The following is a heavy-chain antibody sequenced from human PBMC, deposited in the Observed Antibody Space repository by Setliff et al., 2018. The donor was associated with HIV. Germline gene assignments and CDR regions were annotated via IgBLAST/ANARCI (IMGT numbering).Heavy chain of an antibody. Sequence: GASVKVSCKASGGTFSSYAISWVRQAPGQGLEWMGWINPNSGGTNYAQKFQGRVTMTRDTSISTAYMELSRLRSDDTAVYYCARGGTIFGVVVSNYYYMDVWGKGTTVTVSS. V-gene: IGHV1-2*02. CDR2: INPNSGGT. J-gene: IGHJ6*03. CDR3: ARGGTIFGVVVSNYYYMDV. D-gene: IGHD3-3*01. CDR1: GGTFSSYA.